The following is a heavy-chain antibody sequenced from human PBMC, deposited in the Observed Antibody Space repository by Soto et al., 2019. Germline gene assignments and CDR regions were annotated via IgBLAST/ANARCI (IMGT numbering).Heavy chain of an antibody. CDR1: GFTFSDYY. D-gene: IGHD6-13*01. J-gene: IGHJ4*02. CDR2: ISSSGSTI. CDR3: ARERPPSSWYLSFAY. V-gene: IGHV3-11*01. Sequence: PGGSLRLSCAASGFTFSDYYMSWIRQAPGKGLEWVSYISSSGSTIYYADSVKGRFTISRDNAKNSLYLQMNSLRAEDTAVYYCARERPPSSWYLSFAYWGQGTLVTVYS.